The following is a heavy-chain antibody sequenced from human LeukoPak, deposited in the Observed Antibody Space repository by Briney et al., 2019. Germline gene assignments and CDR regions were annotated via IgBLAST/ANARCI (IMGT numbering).Heavy chain of an antibody. CDR2: IKQDGNEK. D-gene: IGHD3-10*01. V-gene: IGHV3-7*04. J-gene: IGHJ4*02. CDR1: GFTFRNYW. CDR3: AREYFYGSGSYYNGY. Sequence: GGSLRLSCAASGFTFRNYWMTWVRQAPGKGLEWVANIKQDGNEKYYVDSVKGRFTISRDNAKDSLYLHMNSLRAEDTAVYYCAREYFYGSGSYYNGYWGQGALVTVSS.